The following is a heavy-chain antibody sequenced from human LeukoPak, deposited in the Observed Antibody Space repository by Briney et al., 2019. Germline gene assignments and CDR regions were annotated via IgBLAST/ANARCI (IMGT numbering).Heavy chain of an antibody. Sequence: PSETLSLTCDVSGVSISSRNWWSWVRQPPGKELEWIAEIYHTGATNYNPSLKSRVTISVDKSKNQVSLNLTSVTAADTAVYYCARHSGYSRQFPFDYWGQGTLVTVSS. CDR1: GVSISSRNW. CDR2: IYHTGAT. V-gene: IGHV4-4*02. D-gene: IGHD3-10*01. CDR3: ARHSGYSRQFPFDY. J-gene: IGHJ4*02.